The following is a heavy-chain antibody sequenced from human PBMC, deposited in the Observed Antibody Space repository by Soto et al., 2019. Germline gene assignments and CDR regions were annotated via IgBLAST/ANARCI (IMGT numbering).Heavy chain of an antibody. V-gene: IGHV4-39*01. D-gene: IGHD3-16*02. CDR2: IYYSGST. Sequence: SETLSLTCTVSGGSISSSSYYWGWIRQPPGKWLEWIGSIYYSGSTYYNPSLKSRVTISVDTSKNQFSLKLSSVTAADTAVYYCAWTYYDYIWGSYRYPHFDYWGQGTLVTVSS. CDR1: GGSISSSSYY. CDR3: AWTYYDYIWGSYRYPHFDY. J-gene: IGHJ4*02.